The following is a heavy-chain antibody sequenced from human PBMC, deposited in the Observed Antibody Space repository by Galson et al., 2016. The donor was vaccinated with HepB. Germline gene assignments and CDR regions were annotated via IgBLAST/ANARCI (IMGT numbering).Heavy chain of an antibody. CDR3: AKDRLSGHGDYSWGIFDI. V-gene: IGHV3-23*01. CDR1: GPSLSPYA. J-gene: IGHJ3*02. CDR2: ISASGGSK. D-gene: IGHD4-17*01. Sequence: SLRLSCAGSGPSLSPYAMSWGRQAPGKGLEWVSGISASGGSKTYADSVRGRFIISRDNSNNKLFLQMNSLITEDTAIYFCAKDRLSGHGDYSWGIFDIWGRGTEVTVSS.